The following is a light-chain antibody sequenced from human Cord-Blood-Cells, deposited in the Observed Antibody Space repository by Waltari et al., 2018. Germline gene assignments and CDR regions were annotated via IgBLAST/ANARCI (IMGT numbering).Light chain of an antibody. CDR2: EVS. Sequence: QSALTQPASVSGSPGQSIPISCPGTSSDVGSYNLVSWYQQHPGKAPKLMIYEVSKRPSGVSNRFSGSKSGNTASLTISGLQAEDEADYYCCSYAGSSTFVFGGGTKLTVL. J-gene: IGLJ3*02. CDR1: SSDVGSYNL. V-gene: IGLV2-23*02. CDR3: CSYAGSSTFV.